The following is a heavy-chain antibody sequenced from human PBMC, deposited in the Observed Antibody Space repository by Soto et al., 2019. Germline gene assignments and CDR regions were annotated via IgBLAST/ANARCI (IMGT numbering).Heavy chain of an antibody. CDR2: IYYSGST. V-gene: IGHV4-39*07. CDR3: ARVYYYGSGRRYYYGMDV. J-gene: IGHJ6*02. CDR1: GGSISSSSYY. Sequence: SETLSLTCTVSGGSISSSSYYWGWIRQPPGKGLEWIGSIYYSGSTYYNPSLKSRVTISVDTSKNQFSLKLSSVTAADTAVYYCARVYYYGSGRRYYYGMDVWGQGTTVTVSS. D-gene: IGHD3-10*01.